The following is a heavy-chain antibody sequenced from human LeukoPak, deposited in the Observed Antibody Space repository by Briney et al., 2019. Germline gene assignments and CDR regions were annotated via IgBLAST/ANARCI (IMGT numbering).Heavy chain of an antibody. J-gene: IGHJ4*02. CDR2: INPNSGGT. D-gene: IGHD7-27*01. CDR1: GYTFTGYY. V-gene: IGHV1-2*02. CDR3: ARDLSSTPHWELDY. Sequence: ASVKVSCKASGYTFTGYYMHWVRQAPGQGLEWMGWINPNSGGTNYAQKFQGRVTMTRDTSITTASMELSGLTSDDTAIYYCARDLSSTPHWELDYWGQGTLVTVSS.